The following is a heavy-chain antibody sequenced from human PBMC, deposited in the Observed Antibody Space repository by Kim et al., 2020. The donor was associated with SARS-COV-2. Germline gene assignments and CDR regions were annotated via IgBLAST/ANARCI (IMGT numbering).Heavy chain of an antibody. V-gene: IGHV3-11*06. CDR1: GFTFSDYY. Sequence: GGSLRLSCAASGFTFSDYYMSWIRQAPGKGLEWVSYISSSSSYTNYADSVKGRFTISRDNAKNSLYLQMNSLRAEDTAVYYCARDSMVRGVPYSDYWGQGTLVTVSS. D-gene: IGHD3-10*01. J-gene: IGHJ4*02. CDR2: ISSSSSYT. CDR3: ARDSMVRGVPYSDY.